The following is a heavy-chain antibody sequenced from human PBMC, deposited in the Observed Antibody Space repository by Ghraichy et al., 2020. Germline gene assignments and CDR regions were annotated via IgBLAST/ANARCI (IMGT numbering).Heavy chain of an antibody. J-gene: IGHJ3*02. CDR2: IYYSGST. D-gene: IGHD3-16*02. CDR3: AREGHDYVWGSYRDDAFDI. CDR1: GGSISSYY. V-gene: IGHV4-59*01. Sequence: ESLNISCTVSGGSISSYYWSWIRQPPGKGLEWIGYIYYSGSTNYNPSLKSRVTISVDTSKNQFSLKLSSVTAADTAVYYCAREGHDYVWGSYRDDAFDIWGQGTMVTVSS.